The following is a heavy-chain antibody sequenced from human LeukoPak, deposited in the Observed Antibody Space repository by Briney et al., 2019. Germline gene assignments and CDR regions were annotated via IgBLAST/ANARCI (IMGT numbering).Heavy chain of an antibody. CDR2: IIPIFGTA. CDR3: AREMHTTMVRGVIRYYGMDV. J-gene: IGHJ6*04. D-gene: IGHD3-10*01. V-gene: IGHV1-69*06. Sequence: GASVKVSFKASGGTFSSYAISWVRQAPGQGLGWMGGIIPIFGTANYTQKFQGRVTITADKYTSTAYMELSSLRSEDTAVYYCAREMHTTMVRGVIRYYGMDVWGKGTTVTASS. CDR1: GGTFSSYA.